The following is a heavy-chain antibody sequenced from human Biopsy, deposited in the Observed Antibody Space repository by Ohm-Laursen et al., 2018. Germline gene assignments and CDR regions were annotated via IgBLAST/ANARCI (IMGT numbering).Heavy chain of an antibody. Sequence: ASVKVSCKTSAVTFNSYAISWVRQAPGHGLEWPGGVMPTFGTANYAQKFQGRVTITAYKSTSTAHLDLSSLRSEDTAVYYCATRVTPVTTLYYYAMDVWGQGTTVTVSS. V-gene: IGHV1-69*06. CDR2: VMPTFGTA. J-gene: IGHJ6*02. CDR1: AVTFNSYA. CDR3: ATRVTPVTTLYYYAMDV. D-gene: IGHD4-17*01.